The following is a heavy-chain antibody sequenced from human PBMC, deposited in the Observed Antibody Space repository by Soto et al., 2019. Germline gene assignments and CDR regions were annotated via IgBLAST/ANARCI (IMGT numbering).Heavy chain of an antibody. CDR3: ARDWKGAEGFDP. CDR2: IGADNGET. J-gene: IGHJ5*02. V-gene: IGHV1-18*01. D-gene: IGHD1-1*01. Sequence: QVQLVQSGAEVKKPGASVKVSCKASGYTFSTYGFSWVRQAPGQGLEWMGWIGADNGETNYAQNFQGRVTMTTDTSTTTSYMELRRLTSDGTAVYFCARDWKGAEGFDPWCQGTLVTVSS. CDR1: GYTFSTYG.